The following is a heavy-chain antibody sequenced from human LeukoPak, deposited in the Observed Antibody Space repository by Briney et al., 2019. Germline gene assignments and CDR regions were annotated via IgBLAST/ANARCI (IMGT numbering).Heavy chain of an antibody. CDR1: GYTFTGYY. D-gene: IGHD1-26*01. CDR3: ARFSGSSNFDY. V-gene: IGHV1-2*02. J-gene: IGHJ4*02. Sequence: ASVKVSCKASGYTFTGYYMHWVRQAPGQGLEWMGWISPNSGGANYAQKFQGRVTMTRDTSISTIYMELSSLRSDDTAVYYCARFSGSSNFDYWGQGTLVTVSS. CDR2: ISPNSGGA.